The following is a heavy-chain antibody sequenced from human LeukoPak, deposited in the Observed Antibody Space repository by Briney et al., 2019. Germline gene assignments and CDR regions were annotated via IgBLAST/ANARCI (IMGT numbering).Heavy chain of an antibody. J-gene: IGHJ5*02. CDR2: VNPNSGDT. CDR1: GYSFNIYE. V-gene: IGHV1-8*01. Sequence: ASVTVSFTTSGYSFNIYEINWVRQAPGQGLEWMGWVNPNSGDTDYAQKSQGRLTMTRNTSISTDYMELSGLRLEDTAVYYCSRGPRFDPWGQGTQVTVSS. CDR3: SRGPRFDP.